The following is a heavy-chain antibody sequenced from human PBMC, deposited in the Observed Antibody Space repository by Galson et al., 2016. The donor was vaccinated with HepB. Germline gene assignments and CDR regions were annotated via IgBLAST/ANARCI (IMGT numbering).Heavy chain of an antibody. Sequence: SLRLSCAASGFSFSDYYMSWIRQAPGKGLEWVSYIIGSGSTISYADSVKGRFTISRDNAKNSLFLQMNSLRAEDTAVYFCASGIAAAGWVAFDIWGQGTMVTVSS. CDR3: ASGIAAAGWVAFDI. CDR2: IIGSGSTI. D-gene: IGHD6-13*01. J-gene: IGHJ3*02. CDR1: GFSFSDYY. V-gene: IGHV3-11*04.